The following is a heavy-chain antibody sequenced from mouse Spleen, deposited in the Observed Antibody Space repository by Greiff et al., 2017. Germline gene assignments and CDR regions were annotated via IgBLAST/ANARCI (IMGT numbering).Heavy chain of an antibody. J-gene: IGHJ2*01. CDR3: ARSGDGFDY. CDR2: IDPSDSYT. V-gene: IGHV1-69*01. D-gene: IGHD2-3*01. CDR1: GYTFTSYW. Sequence: VQLQQPGAELVMPGASVKLSCKASGYTFTSYWMHWVKQRPGQGLEWIGEIDPSDSYTNYNQKFKGKATLTVDKSSSTAYMQLSSLTSEDSAVYYCARSGDGFDYWGQGTTLTVSS.